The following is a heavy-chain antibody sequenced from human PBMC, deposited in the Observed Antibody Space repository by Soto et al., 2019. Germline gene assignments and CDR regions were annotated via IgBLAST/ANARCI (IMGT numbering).Heavy chain of an antibody. J-gene: IGHJ4*02. CDR1: GGAFTNYA. CDR2: IIPIFGYE. D-gene: IGHD6-19*01. V-gene: IGHV1-69*01. CDR3: ATCLGLGFEGNKYFFDY. Sequence: QVQLVQSGAEVKKPGASVKVSCKASGGAFTNYAFGWLRQAPGQGLEWVGEIIPIFGYEDYAQKFRGRVSITADECKSTAYMELLSRRFADTAVYYCATCLGLGFEGNKYFFDYWGQGTLVIVSS.